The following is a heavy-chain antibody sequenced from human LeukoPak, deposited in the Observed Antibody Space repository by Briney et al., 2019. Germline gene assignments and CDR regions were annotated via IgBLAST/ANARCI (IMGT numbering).Heavy chain of an antibody. Sequence: GGSLRLSCAASGFTFSSYSMNWVRQAPGKGLEWVSSISSGSSYIYYADSVKGRFTISRDNAKNSLYLQMNSLRAEDTAVYYCASLYYDSSGYYNADYWGQGTLVTVSS. D-gene: IGHD3-22*01. J-gene: IGHJ4*02. CDR2: ISSGSSYI. CDR3: ASLYYDSSGYYNADY. CDR1: GFTFSSYS. V-gene: IGHV3-21*01.